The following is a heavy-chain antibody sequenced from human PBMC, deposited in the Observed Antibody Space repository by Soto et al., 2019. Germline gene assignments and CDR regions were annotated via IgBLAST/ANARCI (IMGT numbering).Heavy chain of an antibody. Sequence: TLSLTCTVSGGSISSGGYYGSWIRQHPGKGLEWIGYVYYSGSTYYNPSLKSRVTISVDTSKNQFSLKLSSVTAADTAVYYCARVGRLVLHYFDYWGQGTLVTVSS. D-gene: IGHD6-6*01. CDR1: GGSISSGGYY. J-gene: IGHJ4*02. V-gene: IGHV4-31*03. CDR3: ARVGRLVLHYFDY. CDR2: VYYSGST.